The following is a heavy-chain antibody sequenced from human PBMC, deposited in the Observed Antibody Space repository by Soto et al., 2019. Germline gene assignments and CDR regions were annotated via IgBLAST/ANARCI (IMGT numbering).Heavy chain of an antibody. CDR3: ARDYNGDYLDY. D-gene: IGHD1-1*01. J-gene: IGHJ4*02. CDR1: AFTFSTYA. V-gene: IGHV3-30-3*01. Sequence: QVQLVESGGGVVQPGRSLSLSCAASAFTFSTYAMHWVRQAPGKGLEWVALISYDGTNKYYADSVKGRFTISRDNSKNTLYLQMNSLTAEDTAVYYCARDYNGDYLDYWGQGTLVTVSS. CDR2: ISYDGTNK.